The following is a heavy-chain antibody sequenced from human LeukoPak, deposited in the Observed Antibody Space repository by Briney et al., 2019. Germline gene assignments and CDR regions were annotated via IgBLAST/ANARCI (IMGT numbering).Heavy chain of an antibody. J-gene: IGHJ4*02. Sequence: ASVKVSCKASGYTFTSYWIQWVRQAPGQGLERMGLINPDGGSTAYAHRFQGRVTMTTDTSTSTAYMELRSLRSDDAAAYYCARAAYGDYGVGSDYWGQGTLVTVSS. CDR3: ARAAYGDYGVGSDY. V-gene: IGHV1-46*01. D-gene: IGHD4-17*01. CDR1: GYTFTSYW. CDR2: INPDGGST.